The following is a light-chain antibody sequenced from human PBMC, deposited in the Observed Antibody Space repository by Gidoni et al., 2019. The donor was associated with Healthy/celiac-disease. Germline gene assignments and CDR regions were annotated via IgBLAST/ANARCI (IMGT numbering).Light chain of an antibody. V-gene: IGLV1-40*01. CDR2: GNS. Sequence: QSVLTPPPSVSGAPGQRVTISCTGSSSNIGAGYDVHWYQQLPGTAPKPLIYGNSNRPSGVPDRFSGSKSGTSASLAITGLQAEDEADYYCQSYDSSLSGWVFGGGTKLTVL. J-gene: IGLJ2*01. CDR3: QSYDSSLSGWV. CDR1: SSNIGAGYD.